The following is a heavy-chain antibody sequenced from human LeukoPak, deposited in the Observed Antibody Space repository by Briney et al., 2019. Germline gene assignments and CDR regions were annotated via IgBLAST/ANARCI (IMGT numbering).Heavy chain of an antibody. Sequence: KSSETLSLTCAVYGGSFSGYYWSWIRQPPGKGLEWIGSIYYSGSTYYNPSLKSRVTISVDTSKNQFSLKLSSVTAADTAVYYCARRINSVAGRKEFDYWGQGTLVTVSS. CDR3: ARRINSVAGRKEFDY. J-gene: IGHJ4*02. D-gene: IGHD4-23*01. CDR2: IYYSGST. V-gene: IGHV4-34*01. CDR1: GGSFSGYY.